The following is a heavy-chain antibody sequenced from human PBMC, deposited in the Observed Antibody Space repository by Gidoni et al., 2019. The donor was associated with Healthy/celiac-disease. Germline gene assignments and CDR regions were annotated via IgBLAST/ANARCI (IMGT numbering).Heavy chain of an antibody. J-gene: IGHJ4*02. Sequence: EVQLVESGGGLVKPGGSLRLSCAASGFTFSNAWMSWVRQATGKGLEWVGRIKSKTDGGTTDYAAPVKGRFTISRDDSKNTLYLQMNSLKTEDTAVYYCTTASDQSGANQWFGELDAAPYYFDYWGQGTLVTVSS. CDR1: GFTFSNAW. D-gene: IGHD3-10*01. V-gene: IGHV3-15*01. CDR2: IKSKTDGGTT. CDR3: TTASDQSGANQWFGELDAAPYYFDY.